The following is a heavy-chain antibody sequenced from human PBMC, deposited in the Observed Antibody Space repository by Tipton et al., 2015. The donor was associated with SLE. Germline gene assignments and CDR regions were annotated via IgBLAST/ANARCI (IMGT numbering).Heavy chain of an antibody. D-gene: IGHD1-20*01. CDR2: ISYTGGT. CDR3: ARQGYKWNDGWDAFDI. V-gene: IGHV4-39*07. Sequence: TLSLTCIVSGGSISTSDYYWGWIRRPPGKGLEWIGTISYTGGTYYNPSLKSRITISVDTSTNRFSLNLNSVTAADTAVYFCARQGYKWNDGWDAFDIWGQGTMVTVSS. CDR1: GGSISTSDYY. J-gene: IGHJ3*02.